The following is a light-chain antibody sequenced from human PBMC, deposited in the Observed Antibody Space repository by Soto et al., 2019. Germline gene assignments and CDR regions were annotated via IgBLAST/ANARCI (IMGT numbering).Light chain of an antibody. CDR2: EVV. J-gene: IGLJ1*01. V-gene: IGLV2-14*01. Sequence: QSVLTQPPSASGSPGQSVTISCTGTKNDIGVYDFVSWYQHHPGKAPRLIIYEVVQRPSGISDRFSGSKSGNTASLTISGLLAEDEADYYCTSYTSISTYVFGTG. CDR3: TSYTSISTYV. CDR1: KNDIGVYDF.